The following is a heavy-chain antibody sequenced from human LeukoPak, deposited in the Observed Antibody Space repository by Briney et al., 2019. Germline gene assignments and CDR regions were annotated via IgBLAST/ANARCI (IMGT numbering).Heavy chain of an antibody. CDR1: GFTFSSYS. Sequence: GGSLRLSCAASGFTFSSYSMNWVRQAPGKGLEWVSSISSSSSYIYYADSVKGRFTISRDNAKNSLYLQMNSLRAEDTAVYYCASGSGRLLWFGELFDYWGQGTLVTVSS. V-gene: IGHV3-21*01. CDR2: ISSSSSYI. J-gene: IGHJ4*02. CDR3: ASGSGRLLWFGELFDY. D-gene: IGHD3-10*01.